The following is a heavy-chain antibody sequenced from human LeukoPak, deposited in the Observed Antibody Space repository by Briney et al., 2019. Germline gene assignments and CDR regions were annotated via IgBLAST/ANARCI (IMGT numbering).Heavy chain of an antibody. D-gene: IGHD1-26*01. CDR1: GFTFINYF. V-gene: IGHV3-21*01. CDR3: ARDVFSLGSGRYVGGAFDI. Sequence: GGSLRLSCAASGFTFINYFMNWVRQAPGKGLEWVASIGSTCNYIYYVDSVRGRFTISRDNAKNSLYLQMNSLRAEDTAVYYCARDVFSLGSGRYVGGAFDIWGQGTMVTVSS. CDR2: IGSTCNYI. J-gene: IGHJ3*02.